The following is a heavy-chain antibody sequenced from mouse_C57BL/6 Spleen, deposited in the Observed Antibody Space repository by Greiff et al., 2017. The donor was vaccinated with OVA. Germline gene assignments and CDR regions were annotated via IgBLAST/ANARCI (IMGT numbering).Heavy chain of an antibody. CDR1: GYSITSGYY. Sequence: EVKLVESGPGLVKPSQSLSLTCSVTGYSITSGYYWNWIRQFPGNKLEWMGYISYDGSNNYNPSLKNRISITRDTSKNQFFLKLNSVTTEDTATYYCASPSIYYDYWAWFAYWGQGTLVTVSA. CDR3: ASPSIYYDYWAWFAY. D-gene: IGHD2-4*01. CDR2: ISYDGSN. V-gene: IGHV3-6*01. J-gene: IGHJ3*01.